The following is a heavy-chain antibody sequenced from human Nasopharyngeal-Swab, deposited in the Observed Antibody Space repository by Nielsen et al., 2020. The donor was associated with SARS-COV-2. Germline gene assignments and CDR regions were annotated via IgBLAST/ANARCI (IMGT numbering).Heavy chain of an antibody. CDR2: IKKDGSEK. J-gene: IGHJ5*02. Sequence: GGSLRLSCAASGFPFSSYWMSWVRQAPGKGLGWVTNIKKDGSEKYYVDSVKGRFTISRDNDKNSLYLQMNSLRAEDTAVYYGARESPKYCSSTSCYYNWFDPWGQGTLVTVSS. CDR3: ARESPKYCSSTSCYYNWFDP. D-gene: IGHD2-2*01. V-gene: IGHV3-7*01. CDR1: GFPFSSYW.